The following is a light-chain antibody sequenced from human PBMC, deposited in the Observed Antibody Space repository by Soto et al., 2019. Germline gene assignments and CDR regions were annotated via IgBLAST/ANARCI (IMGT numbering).Light chain of an antibody. CDR1: QSVSSY. Sequence: ELVLTQSPATLSLSPGDRATLSCRASQSVSSYLAWYQQKPGQAPRILIYDESNRATGIPDRLSGSGSGTDFTLTISRLEPEDFAVYYCQQYGGSPRTFGQGTKVDIK. J-gene: IGKJ1*01. V-gene: IGKV3-11*01. CDR3: QQYGGSPRT. CDR2: DES.